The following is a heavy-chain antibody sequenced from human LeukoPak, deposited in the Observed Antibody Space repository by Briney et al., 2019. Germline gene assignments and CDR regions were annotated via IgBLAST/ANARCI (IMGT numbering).Heavy chain of an antibody. Sequence: GGSLRLSCAASGFTFSSCGMHWVRQAPGKGLEWVAVISYDGSNKFYADSVTGRFTISRDSSKNTLYLQMNSLRAEDTAVYYCAAKGYSYGNNAFDIWGQGTMVTVSS. J-gene: IGHJ3*02. CDR1: GFTFSSCG. CDR3: AAKGYSYGNNAFDI. D-gene: IGHD5-18*01. CDR2: ISYDGSNK. V-gene: IGHV3-30*03.